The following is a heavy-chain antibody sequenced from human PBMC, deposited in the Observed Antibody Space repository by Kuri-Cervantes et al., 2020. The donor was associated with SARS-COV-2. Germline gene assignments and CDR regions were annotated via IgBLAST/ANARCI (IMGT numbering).Heavy chain of an antibody. CDR2: ISGTGGGT. CDR1: GFTFKSYA. V-gene: IGHV3-23*01. CDR3: AKDRDNTGRPYFFED. Sequence: GESLKISCAASGFTFKSYAMHWVRQAPGKGLEWVSSISGTGGGTYYADSVKGRFTISRENSKNMLYLEMKRLRVEDTAVYYCAKDRDNTGRPYFFEDWRQGTLVTVSS. J-gene: IGHJ4*02. D-gene: IGHD2-21*01.